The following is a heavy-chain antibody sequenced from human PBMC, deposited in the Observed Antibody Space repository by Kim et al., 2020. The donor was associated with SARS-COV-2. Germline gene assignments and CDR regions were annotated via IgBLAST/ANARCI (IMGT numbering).Heavy chain of an antibody. Sequence: GGSLRLSCAASGFTFSSYAIHWVRQAPGKGLEWVAVISYDGSNKYYADSVKGRFTISRDNSKNTLYLQMNSLRAEDTAVYYCARDKASWKRPYYMDVWGKGTTVTVSS. D-gene: IGHD1-1*01. J-gene: IGHJ6*03. V-gene: IGHV3-30-3*01. CDR3: ARDKASWKRPYYMDV. CDR2: ISYDGSNK. CDR1: GFTFSSYA.